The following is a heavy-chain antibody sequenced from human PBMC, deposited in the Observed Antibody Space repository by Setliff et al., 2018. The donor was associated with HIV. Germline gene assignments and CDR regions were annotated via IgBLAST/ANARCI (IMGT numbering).Heavy chain of an antibody. D-gene: IGHD3-10*01. CDR3: ARGGDRMQIWSRFPFDI. CDR1: GYTFNSYA. CDR2: INTNTGSP. V-gene: IGHV7-4-1*02. Sequence: ASVKVSCKASGYTFNSYALYWVRQAPGQGFEWMGWINTNTGSPTYAQGFTRRFVFSLDPSVRTAYLQITGLKAEDTAVYYCARGGDRMQIWSRFPFDIWGQGTMVTVSS. J-gene: IGHJ3*02.